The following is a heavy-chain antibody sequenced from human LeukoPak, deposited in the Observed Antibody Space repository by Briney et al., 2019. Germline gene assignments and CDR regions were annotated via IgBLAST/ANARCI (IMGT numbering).Heavy chain of an antibody. Sequence: SETLSLTCTVSGGSISSGSYYWSWIRQPAGKGLEWIGRIYTSGSTNYNPSLKSRVTISVDTSKNQFSLKLSSVTAADTAVYYCARGIYYDYVWGSYSVYWYFDLWGRGTLVTVSS. D-gene: IGHD3-16*01. CDR2: IYTSGST. CDR3: ARGIYYDYVWGSYSVYWYFDL. J-gene: IGHJ2*01. CDR1: GGSISSGSYY. V-gene: IGHV4-61*02.